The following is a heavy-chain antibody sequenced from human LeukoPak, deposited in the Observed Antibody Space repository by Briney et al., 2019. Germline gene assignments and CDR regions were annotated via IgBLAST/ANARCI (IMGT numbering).Heavy chain of an antibody. D-gene: IGHD2-15*01. CDR2: NNPNSGGT. CDR1: GYTFTGYY. Sequence: ASVKVSCKASGYTFTGYYMHWVRQAPGQGLEWMGWNNPNSGGTNYAQKFQGRVTMTRDTSISTAYMELSRLRSDDTAVYYCAREGGLGYCSGGSCYHFDYWGQGTLVTVSS. CDR3: AREGGLGYCSGGSCYHFDY. V-gene: IGHV1-2*02. J-gene: IGHJ4*02.